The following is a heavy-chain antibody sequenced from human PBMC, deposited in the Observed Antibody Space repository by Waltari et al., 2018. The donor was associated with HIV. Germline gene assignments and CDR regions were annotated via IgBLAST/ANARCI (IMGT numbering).Heavy chain of an antibody. V-gene: IGHV1-2*02. D-gene: IGHD4-17*01. CDR1: GYTFTDHH. Sequence: QVPLVQSGAEGKKPGASVKVSCKASGYTFTDHHSPWIRQAPGQGFEWMGWITPNSGGTNYAPKLQGRVTLTRDTSISTAYMELTRLTSDDTAVYYCAREGGKSVYGEFGYWGQGTLVTVSS. J-gene: IGHJ4*02. CDR2: ITPNSGGT. CDR3: AREGGKSVYGEFGY.